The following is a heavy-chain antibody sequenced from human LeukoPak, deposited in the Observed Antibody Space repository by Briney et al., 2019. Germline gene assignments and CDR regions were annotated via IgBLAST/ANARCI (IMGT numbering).Heavy chain of an antibody. CDR3: VRARVTRGLGY. V-gene: IGHV3-30*01. Sequence: GRSLRLSCAASGFTFRHYSMHWVRQAPGKGLEWVAVVSFDGKIEYYADSVKGRFSISRDNSNSTLYLQMDSLRPDDTGLYYCVRARVTRGLGYWGQGTPVTVS. CDR2: VSFDGKIE. CDR1: GFTFRHYS. D-gene: IGHD3-16*01. J-gene: IGHJ4*02.